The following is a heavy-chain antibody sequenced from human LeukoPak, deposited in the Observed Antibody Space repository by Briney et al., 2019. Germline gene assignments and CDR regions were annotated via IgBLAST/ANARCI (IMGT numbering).Heavy chain of an antibody. J-gene: IGHJ5*02. V-gene: IGHV4-30-2*01. CDR1: GGSISSGGYY. D-gene: IGHD3-9*01. CDR3: ARDYDILTGYPNNWFDP. CDR2: IYHSGST. Sequence: PSQTLSLTCTVSGGSISSGGYYWSWIRQPPGKGLEWIGYIYHSGSTYYNPSLKSRVTISVDRSKNQFSLKLSSVTAADTAVYYCARDYDILTGYPNNWFDPWGQGTLVTVSS.